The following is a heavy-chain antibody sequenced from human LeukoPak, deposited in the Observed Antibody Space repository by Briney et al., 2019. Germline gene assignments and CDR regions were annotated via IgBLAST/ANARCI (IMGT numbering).Heavy chain of an antibody. Sequence: SQTLSLTCVISVDSVSANSVGWHWIRQSPSRGLEWLGKTYYRSKWSNDYAVSVKSRITINPDTSKNQFSLQLNSVTPEATAVYYSAPSPYYAMEVSGPRTTVTVSS. J-gene: IGHJ6*02. CDR1: VDSVSANSVG. CDR3: APSPYYAMEV. CDR2: TYYRSKWSN. V-gene: IGHV6-1*01.